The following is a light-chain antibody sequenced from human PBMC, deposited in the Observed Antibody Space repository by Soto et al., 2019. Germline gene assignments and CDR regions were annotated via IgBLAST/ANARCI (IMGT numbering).Light chain of an antibody. J-gene: IGLJ2*01. CDR2: DVS. CDR1: SSDVGGYNY. V-gene: IGLV2-14*01. Sequence: QSVLTQPASVSGSPGQSITISCTGTSSDVGGYNYVSWYQQHPGKAPKLMIYDVSNRPSGVADRFSGSKSGNTAPLTISGLQAEDEADYYCSSYTSSTTRVVFGEGTKLTVL. CDR3: SSYTSSTTRVV.